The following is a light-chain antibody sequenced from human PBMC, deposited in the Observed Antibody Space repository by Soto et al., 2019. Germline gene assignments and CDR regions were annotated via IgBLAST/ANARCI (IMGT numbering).Light chain of an antibody. J-gene: IGLJ1*01. V-gene: IGLV2-14*01. Sequence: QSALTQPASVSGSPGQSITISCTGTSSDVGGYNYVSWFQQHPGKAPKLMIYEVSNRPSGVSNRFSGSRSGNTASLTISGLQSVDEAEYYCNSYTNNNTFVFGTGTKLTVL. CDR1: SSDVGGYNY. CDR2: EVS. CDR3: NSYTNNNTFV.